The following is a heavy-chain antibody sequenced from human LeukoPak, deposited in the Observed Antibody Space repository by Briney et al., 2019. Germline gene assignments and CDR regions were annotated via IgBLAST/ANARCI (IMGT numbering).Heavy chain of an antibody. Sequence: SETLSLTCAVSSGSISSNNWWSWVRQPPGKGLEWIGEIYHSGSTNYNLSLKSRVTMSVDKSKNQFSLKLISVTAADTAVYYCGRLHGDYPGSWGQGTLVTVSS. CDR2: IYHSGST. CDR1: SGSISSNNW. J-gene: IGHJ5*02. D-gene: IGHD4-17*01. V-gene: IGHV4-4*02. CDR3: GRLHGDYPGS.